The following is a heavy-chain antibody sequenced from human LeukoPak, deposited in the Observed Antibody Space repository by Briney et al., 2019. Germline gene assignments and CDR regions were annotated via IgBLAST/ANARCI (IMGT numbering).Heavy chain of an antibody. D-gene: IGHD3-22*01. CDR2: INPNSGGT. CDR1: GYTFTGYY. CDR3: ARDHSSGYYYPHYFDY. J-gene: IGHJ4*02. Sequence: ASVKVSCKASGYTFTGYYMHWVRQAPGQGLEWMGWINPNSGGTNYAQKFQGRVTMTTDTSTSTAYMELRSLRSDDTAVYYCARDHSSGYYYPHYFDYWGQGTLVTVSS. V-gene: IGHV1-2*02.